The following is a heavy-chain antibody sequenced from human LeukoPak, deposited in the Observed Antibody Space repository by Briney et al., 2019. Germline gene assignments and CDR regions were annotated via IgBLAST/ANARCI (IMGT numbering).Heavy chain of an antibody. Sequence: ASVKVSCKASGYTFTGYYMHWVRKAPGQGLEWMGWINPNSGGTNYAQKFQGRVTMTRDTSISTAYMELSRLRSDDTAVYYCARGLFDRPYAFDYWGQGTLVTVSS. V-gene: IGHV1-2*02. D-gene: IGHD3-9*01. CDR3: ARGLFDRPYAFDY. J-gene: IGHJ4*02. CDR1: GYTFTGYY. CDR2: INPNSGGT.